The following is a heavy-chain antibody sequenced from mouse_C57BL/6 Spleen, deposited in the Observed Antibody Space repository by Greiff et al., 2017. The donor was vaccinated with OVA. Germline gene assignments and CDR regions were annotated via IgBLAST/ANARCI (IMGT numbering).Heavy chain of an antibody. CDR3: ARLDGYYDY. J-gene: IGHJ2*01. V-gene: IGHV5-6*02. CDR2: ISSGGSYT. Sequence: EVMLVESGGDLVKPGGSLKLSCAASGFTFSSYGMSWVRQTPDKRLEWVATISSGGSYTYYPDSVKGRFTISRDNAKNTLYLQRSSLKSEDTAMYYCARLDGYYDYWGQGTTLTVSS. D-gene: IGHD2-3*01. CDR1: GFTFSSYG.